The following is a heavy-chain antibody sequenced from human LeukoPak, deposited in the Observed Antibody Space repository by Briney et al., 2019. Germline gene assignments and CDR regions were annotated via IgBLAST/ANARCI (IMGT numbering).Heavy chain of an antibody. CDR2: FFRGGDT. V-gene: IGHV3-53*01. CDR3: VRQSFTYNSGWYWVDH. D-gene: IGHD6-19*01. CDR1: GFTVSSNY. J-gene: IGHJ5*02. Sequence: GGSLRLSCAASGFTVSSNYMSWARQAQGRGLEWVSVFFRGGDTYYGDSVKGRFTISRDDSKNAVYLQMNSLRAEDTAVYYCVRQSFTYNSGWYWVDHWGQGILVTVSS.